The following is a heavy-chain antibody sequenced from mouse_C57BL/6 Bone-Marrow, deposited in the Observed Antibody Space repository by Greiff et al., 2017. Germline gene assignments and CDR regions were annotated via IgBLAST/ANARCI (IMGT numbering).Heavy chain of an antibody. J-gene: IGHJ3*01. CDR1: GFNFSSYT. CDR2: ISGGGGST. V-gene: IGHV5-9*01. D-gene: IGHD3-2*02. CDR3: ARQRLFAY. Sequence: EVKLVESGGGLVKPGGSLKLSCAASGFNFSSYTMSWVRQTPAKRLEWVATISGGGGSTSYPAGVLGRFAISKANAKHTMALQLRRLRSEDTALYYCARQRLFAYGGQGTLVTVSA.